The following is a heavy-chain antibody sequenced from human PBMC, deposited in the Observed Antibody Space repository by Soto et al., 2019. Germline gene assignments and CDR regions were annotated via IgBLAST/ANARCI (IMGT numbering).Heavy chain of an antibody. CDR1: GGSISSGGYY. J-gene: IGHJ3*02. Sequence: QVQLQESGPGLVKPSQTLSLTCTVSGGSISSGGYYWSWIGQHPGKGLEWIGYIYYSGSTYYNPSLKSRVTISVDTSKNQFSLKLSSVTAADTAVYYCARDLRVEDFGASDAFDIWGQGTMVTVSS. CDR2: IYYSGST. V-gene: IGHV4-31*03. D-gene: IGHD3-10*01. CDR3: ARDLRVEDFGASDAFDI.